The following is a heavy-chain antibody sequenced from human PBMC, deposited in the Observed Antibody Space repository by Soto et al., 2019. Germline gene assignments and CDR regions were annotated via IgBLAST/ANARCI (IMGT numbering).Heavy chain of an antibody. CDR1: GFTFSSYA. CDR2: ISGSGGST. Sequence: GGSLRLSCAASGFTFSSYAMSWVRQAPGKGLEWVSAISGSGGSTYYADSVKGRFTISRDNSKNTLYLQMNSLRAEDTAVYYCAKDLNRYSSSWPTADYWGQGTLVTVSS. V-gene: IGHV3-23*01. CDR3: AKDLNRYSSSWPTADY. J-gene: IGHJ4*02. D-gene: IGHD6-13*01.